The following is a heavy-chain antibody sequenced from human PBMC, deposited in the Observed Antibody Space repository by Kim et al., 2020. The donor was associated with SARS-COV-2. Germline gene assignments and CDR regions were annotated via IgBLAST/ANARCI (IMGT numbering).Heavy chain of an antibody. CDR3: ARDMETYGYSYGSNWFDP. V-gene: IGHV1-18*01. Sequence: ASVKVSCNASGYTFTSYGISWVRQAPGQGLEWMGWISAYNGNTNYAQKLQGRVTMTTDTSTSTAYMELRSLRSDDTAVYYCARDMETYGYSYGSNWFDPWGQGTLVTVSS. CDR1: GYTFTSYG. D-gene: IGHD5-18*01. J-gene: IGHJ5*02. CDR2: ISAYNGNT.